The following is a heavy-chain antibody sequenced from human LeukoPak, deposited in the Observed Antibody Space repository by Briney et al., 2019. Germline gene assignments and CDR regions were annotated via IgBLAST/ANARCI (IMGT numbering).Heavy chain of an antibody. Sequence: PGGSLRLSCAASGFTFSSYAMHWVRQVPGKGLEWVSLISGSGGGTYYADSVKGRFTISRDNSKNTLYLQVNSLRAEDTAVYYCAKNRGSGSRYYYHMDVWGKGTTVTVSS. CDR3: AKNRGSGSRYYYHMDV. V-gene: IGHV3-23*01. CDR2: ISGSGGGT. D-gene: IGHD2-15*01. CDR1: GFTFSSYA. J-gene: IGHJ6*03.